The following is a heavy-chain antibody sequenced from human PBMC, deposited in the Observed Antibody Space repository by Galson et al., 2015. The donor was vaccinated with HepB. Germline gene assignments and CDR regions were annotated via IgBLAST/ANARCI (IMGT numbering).Heavy chain of an antibody. Sequence: SLRLSCAASGFTFSSYAMSWVRQAPGEGLEWVSAISGSGGSTYYADSVKGRFTISRDNSKNTLYLQMNSLRAEDTAVYYCAKEIEYSSSWYGDYFDYWGQGTLVTVSS. J-gene: IGHJ4*02. D-gene: IGHD6-13*01. CDR2: ISGSGGST. CDR3: AKEIEYSSSWYGDYFDY. CDR1: GFTFSSYA. V-gene: IGHV3-23*01.